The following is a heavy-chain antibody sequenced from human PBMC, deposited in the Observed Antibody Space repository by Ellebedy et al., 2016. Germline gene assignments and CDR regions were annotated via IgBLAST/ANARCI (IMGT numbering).Heavy chain of an antibody. Sequence: GESLKISCTASELNFGNYFMSWVRQAPGKRLEWVATISGAGYTTFFADSVKGRFTISRDNSKNTLYLQMNNLRVDDTALYYCRQGHYFDQWGQGALVTVSS. CDR2: ISGAGYTT. J-gene: IGHJ4*02. V-gene: IGHV3-23*01. CDR3: RQGHYFDQ. CDR1: ELNFGNYF.